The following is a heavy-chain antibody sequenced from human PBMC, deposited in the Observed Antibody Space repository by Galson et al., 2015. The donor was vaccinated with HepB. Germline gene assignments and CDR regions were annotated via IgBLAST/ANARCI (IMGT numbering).Heavy chain of an antibody. V-gene: IGHV1-18*01. CDR1: GYTFSSYS. J-gene: IGHJ5*02. CDR2: ISPYNRDT. Sequence: SVKVSCKASGYTFSSYSITWVRQAPGQGLEWMGWISPYNRDTNNARKLQGRVTMTTDTFTSTAYMEVRTLRSDDTAVYYCARMGEATGFSASWGQGTLVTVSS. D-gene: IGHD1-1*01. CDR3: ARMGEATGFSAS.